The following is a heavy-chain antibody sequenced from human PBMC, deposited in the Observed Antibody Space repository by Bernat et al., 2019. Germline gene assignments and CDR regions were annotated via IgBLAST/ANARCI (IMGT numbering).Heavy chain of an antibody. CDR1: GFTFSSYG. J-gene: IGHJ4*02. CDR2: ISYDGSNK. Sequence: QVQLVESGGGVVQPGRSLRPSCAASGFTFSSYGMHWVRQAPGKGLEWVAVISYDGSNKYYADSVKGRFTISRDNSKNTLYLQMNSLRAEDTAVYYCAKDRYYDSSGPADYWGQGTLVTVSS. D-gene: IGHD3-22*01. V-gene: IGHV3-30*18. CDR3: AKDRYYDSSGPADY.